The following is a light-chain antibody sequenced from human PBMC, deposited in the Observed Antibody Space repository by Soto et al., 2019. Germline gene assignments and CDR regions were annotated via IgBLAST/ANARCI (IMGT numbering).Light chain of an antibody. J-gene: IGLJ1*01. CDR3: NSYTGSSTYV. V-gene: IGLV2-18*02. Sequence: QSALTQPPSVSGSPGQSVAISCTGTSSDVGSYNRVSWYQQPPGAAPKLIIYEVSNRPSGVPDRFSGSKSGNTASLTISGLQAEDEADYYCNSYTGSSTYVFGTGTKVTV. CDR2: EVS. CDR1: SSDVGSYNR.